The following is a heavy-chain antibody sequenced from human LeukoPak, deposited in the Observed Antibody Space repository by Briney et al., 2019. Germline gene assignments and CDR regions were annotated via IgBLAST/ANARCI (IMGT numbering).Heavy chain of an antibody. Sequence: GEPLKISCKGSGYSFTGYWISWVRQMPGKGLEWMGRIDPSDSYTNYSPSFQGHVTISADKSISTAYLQWSSLKASDTAMYYCARSHCSGGSCYSDWFDPWGQGTLVTVSS. CDR2: IDPSDSYT. V-gene: IGHV5-10-1*01. D-gene: IGHD2-15*01. CDR3: ARSHCSGGSCYSDWFDP. CDR1: GYSFTGYW. J-gene: IGHJ5*02.